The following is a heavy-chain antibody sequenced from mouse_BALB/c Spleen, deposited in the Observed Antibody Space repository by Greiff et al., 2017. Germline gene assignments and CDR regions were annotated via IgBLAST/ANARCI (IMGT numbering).Heavy chain of an antibody. J-gene: IGHJ3*01. CDR2: IDPENGDT. V-gene: IGHV14-4*02. CDR1: GFNIKDYY. D-gene: IGHD2-10*02. CDR3: NGGKYGNLFAY. Sequence: VQLQQSGAELVRSGASVKLSCTASGFNIKDYYMHWVKQRPEQGLEWIGWIDPENGDTEYAPKFQGKATMTAYTSSNTAYLQLSSLTSEDTAVYYCNGGKYGNLFAYWGQGTLVTVSA.